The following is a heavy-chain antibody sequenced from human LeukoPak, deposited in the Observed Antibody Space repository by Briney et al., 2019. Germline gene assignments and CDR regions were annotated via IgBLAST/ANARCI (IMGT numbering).Heavy chain of an antibody. J-gene: IGHJ4*02. D-gene: IGHD3-22*01. CDR1: GGTFSSYA. Sequence: GSSVKVSCKASGGTFSSYAISWVRQAPGQGLEWMGGIIPIFGTANYAQKFQGRVTITTDESTSTAYMELSSLRSEDTAVYYCARSPPDYYDSSGYSYYFDYWGQGTLVTVSS. V-gene: IGHV1-69*05. CDR2: IIPIFGTA. CDR3: ARSPPDYYDSSGYSYYFDY.